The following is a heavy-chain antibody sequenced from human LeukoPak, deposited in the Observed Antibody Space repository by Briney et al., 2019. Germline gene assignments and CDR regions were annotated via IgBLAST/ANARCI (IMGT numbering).Heavy chain of an antibody. CDR3: AKGRSSVVRASMDV. CDR1: GFTFSAYA. J-gene: IGHJ6*02. Sequence: PGGSLRLSCAASGFTFSAYAMNWVRQAPGKGLEWVSAISGSGVSTFYADSVKGRFTISRDNSKNTLDLQMNSLRAEDTAVYYCAKGRSSVVRASMDVGGPGTTVTVSS. CDR2: ISGSGVST. V-gene: IGHV3-23*01. D-gene: IGHD3-10*01.